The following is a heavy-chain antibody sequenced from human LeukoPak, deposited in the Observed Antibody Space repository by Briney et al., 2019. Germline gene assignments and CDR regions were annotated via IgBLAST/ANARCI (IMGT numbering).Heavy chain of an antibody. CDR1: GGTFSSYA. J-gene: IGHJ6*03. V-gene: IGHV1-69*05. CDR2: IIPIFGTA. Sequence: SVKVSCKASGGTFSSYAISWVRQAPGQGLEWMGGIIPIFGTANYAQKFQGRVTITTDESTSTAYMELSSLRSEDTAVYYCARGPGRRVPAASFYYYYYMDVWGKGTTVTVSS. CDR3: ARGPGRRVPAASFYYYYYMDV. D-gene: IGHD2-2*01.